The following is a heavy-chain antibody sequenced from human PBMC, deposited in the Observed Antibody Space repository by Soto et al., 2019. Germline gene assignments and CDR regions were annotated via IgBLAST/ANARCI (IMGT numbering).Heavy chain of an antibody. V-gene: IGHV4-59*08. CDR3: ARHGVPAAIGGYNWFDP. CDR1: GGSISSYY. J-gene: IGHJ5*02. Sequence: PSETLSLTCTVSGGSISSYYWSWIRQPPGKGLEWIGYIYYSGSTNYNPSLKSRVTISVDTSKNQFSLKLSSVTAADTAVYYCARHGVPAAIGGYNWFDPWGQGTLVTVSS. CDR2: IYYSGST. D-gene: IGHD2-2*02.